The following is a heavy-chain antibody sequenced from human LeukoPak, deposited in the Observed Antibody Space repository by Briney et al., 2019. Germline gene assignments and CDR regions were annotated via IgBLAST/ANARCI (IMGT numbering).Heavy chain of an antibody. V-gene: IGHV4-34*01. CDR3: ARVPPGPAAPWGY. J-gene: IGHJ4*02. CDR1: GGSFSGDY. D-gene: IGHD2-2*01. Sequence: SETLSLTCAVYGGSFSGDYWSWIRQPPGKGLEWIGEINHSGSTNYNPSLKSRVTISVDTSKNQFSLKLSSVTAADAAVYYCARVPPGPAAPWGYWGQGTLVTVSS. CDR2: INHSGST.